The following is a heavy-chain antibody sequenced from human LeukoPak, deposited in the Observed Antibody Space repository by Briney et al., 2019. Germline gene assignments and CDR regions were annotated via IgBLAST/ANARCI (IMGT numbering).Heavy chain of an antibody. J-gene: IGHJ6*03. CDR3: AKGWELTDYYYYMDV. CDR1: GFTFSSYG. CDR2: IQYDGSNK. D-gene: IGHD1-26*01. Sequence: GGSLRLSCAASGFTFSSYGMHWVRQAPGKGLEWVSFIQYDGSNKFYADSVKGRFTISRDNSKNTLSLQMNSLRTEDTAVYYCAKGWELTDYYYYMDVWGKGTTVTISS. V-gene: IGHV3-30*02.